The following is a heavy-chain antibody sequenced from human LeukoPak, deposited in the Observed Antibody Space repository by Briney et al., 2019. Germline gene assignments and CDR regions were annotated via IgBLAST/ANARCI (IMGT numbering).Heavy chain of an antibody. D-gene: IGHD5-24*01. CDR3: AKREMATSEGFDY. J-gene: IGHJ4*02. CDR1: SSYY. Sequence: SSYYWGWIRQPPGKGLEWVAFIRYDGSNKYYADSVKGRFTISRDNSKNTLYLQMNSLRAEDTAVYYCAKREMATSEGFDYWGQGTLVTVSS. V-gene: IGHV3-30*02. CDR2: IRYDGSNK.